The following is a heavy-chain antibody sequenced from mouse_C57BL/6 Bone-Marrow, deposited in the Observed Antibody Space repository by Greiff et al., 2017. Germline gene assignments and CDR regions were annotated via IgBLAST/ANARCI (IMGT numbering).Heavy chain of an antibody. V-gene: IGHV1-81*01. J-gene: IGHJ4*01. CDR3: ARSWGNYPRYYAMDY. CDR2: IYPRSGNT. Sequence: QVQLQQSGAELARPGASVKLSCKASGYTFTSYGISWVKQRTGQGLEWIGEIYPRSGNTYYNEKFKGKATLTADKSSSTAYMELRSLTSEDSAVYFCARSWGNYPRYYAMDYWGQGTSVTVSS. CDR1: GYTFTSYG. D-gene: IGHD2-1*01.